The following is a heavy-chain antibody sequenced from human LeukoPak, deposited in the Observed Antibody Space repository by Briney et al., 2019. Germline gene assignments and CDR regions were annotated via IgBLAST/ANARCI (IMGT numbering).Heavy chain of an antibody. CDR1: GFIFSRYA. CDR3: GRNHDGGFDY. V-gene: IGHV3-48*02. J-gene: IGHJ4*02. Sequence: GGSLRLSCAASGFIFSRYAMNWVRQAPGKGLEWISYISQTYNIYQSDSVKGRFTISRDNAKNSLFLQMNSLSDEDTAVYFCGRNHDGGFDYWGPGTLVAVSS. CDR2: ISQTYNI. D-gene: IGHD2-15*01.